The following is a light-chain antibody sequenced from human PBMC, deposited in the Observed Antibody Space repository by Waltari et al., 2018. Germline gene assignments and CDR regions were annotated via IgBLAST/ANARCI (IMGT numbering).Light chain of an antibody. CDR1: QSVLYSSNNKNY. V-gene: IGKV4-1*01. CDR2: WAS. Sequence: DIVMTQSPDSLAVSMGERATINCKSSQSVLYSSNNKNYLAWYQQKPGQPPKLRIYWASTRESGVPDRFSGSGSGTDFTLTISSLQAEDVAVYYCQQYYSTPGTFGPGTKVDIK. J-gene: IGKJ3*01. CDR3: QQYYSTPGT.